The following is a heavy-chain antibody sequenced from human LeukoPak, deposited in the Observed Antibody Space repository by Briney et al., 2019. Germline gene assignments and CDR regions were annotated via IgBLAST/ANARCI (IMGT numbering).Heavy chain of an antibody. J-gene: IGHJ4*02. V-gene: IGHV3-48*03. CDR3: AREGGEWELLRTFDY. D-gene: IGHD1-26*01. CDR1: GFTFSSYE. Sequence: GGSLRLSCAASGFTFSSYEMNWVRQAPGKGLAWVSYISSSGSTIYYADSVKGRFTISRDNAKNSLYLQMNSRRAEDTAVYYCAREGGEWELLRTFDYWGQGTLVTVSS. CDR2: ISSSGSTI.